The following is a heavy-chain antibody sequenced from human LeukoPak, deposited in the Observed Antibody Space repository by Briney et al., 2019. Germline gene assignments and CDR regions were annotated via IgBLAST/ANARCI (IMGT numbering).Heavy chain of an antibody. CDR1: GYTFTGYY. Sequence: GASVKVSCKASGYTFTGYYMHWVRQAPGQGLEWMGWINPNSGGTNYAQKFQGRVTMTRDTSISTAYMELSRLRSDDTAVYYCARDLKYGDSPHFDYWGQGTLVTVSS. V-gene: IGHV1-2*02. CDR2: INPNSGGT. CDR3: ARDLKYGDSPHFDY. D-gene: IGHD4-17*01. J-gene: IGHJ4*02.